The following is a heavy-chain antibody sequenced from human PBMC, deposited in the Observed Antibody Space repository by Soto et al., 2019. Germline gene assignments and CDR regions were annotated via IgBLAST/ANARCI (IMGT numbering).Heavy chain of an antibody. V-gene: IGHV1-2*04. CDR1: GYSFTDYH. Sequence: QVQLVQSGAEVNKPGASVKVSCKASGYSFTDYHIHWVRQAPGQGLEWLGRINPKSGGTSTAQKFQGWVTMTTDPSISTASMELTRLTSDDTAIYYCARGDSTDCSNGVCSFFYNHDMDVWGQGTTVTVSS. J-gene: IGHJ6*02. CDR2: INPKSGGT. D-gene: IGHD2-8*01. CDR3: ARGDSTDCSNGVCSFFYNHDMDV.